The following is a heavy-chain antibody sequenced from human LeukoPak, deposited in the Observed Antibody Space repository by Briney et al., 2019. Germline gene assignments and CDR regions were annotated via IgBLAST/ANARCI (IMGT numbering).Heavy chain of an antibody. J-gene: IGHJ4*02. V-gene: IGHV4-34*01. CDR1: GGSFSGYY. Sequence: PETLSLTCAVYGGSFSGYYWSWIRQPPGKGLEWIGEINHSGSTNYNPSLKSRVTISVDTSKNQFSLKLSSVTAADTAVYYCARGLRRRLGSWGQGTLVTVSS. CDR2: INHSGST. CDR3: ARGLRRRLGS. D-gene: IGHD3-16*01.